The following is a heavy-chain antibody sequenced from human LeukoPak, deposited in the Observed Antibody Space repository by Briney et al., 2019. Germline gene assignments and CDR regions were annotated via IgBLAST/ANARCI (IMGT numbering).Heavy chain of an antibody. CDR1: GGSFSGYY. Sequence: SVTLSLTCAVYGGSFSGYYWSWIRQPPGKGLEWIGEINHSGSTNYNPSLKSRVTISVDTSKNQFSLKLSSVTAADTAVYYCARGLEAAAGIDPWGQGTLVTVSS. V-gene: IGHV4-34*01. CDR3: ARGLEAAAGIDP. D-gene: IGHD6-13*01. J-gene: IGHJ5*02. CDR2: INHSGST.